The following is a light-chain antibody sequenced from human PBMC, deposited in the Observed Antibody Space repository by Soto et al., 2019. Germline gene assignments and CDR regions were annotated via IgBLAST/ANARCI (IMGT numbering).Light chain of an antibody. CDR2: DAS. J-gene: IGKJ5*01. CDR1: QSVSSY. V-gene: IGKV3-11*01. CDR3: QQRSLWPIT. Sequence: EMVVTQSPATLSLSPGERATLYCRASQSVSSYLAWYQQKPGQAPRLLIEDASDRATGIPPRFSGSGSGTDFTLTISSLEAEDFAVYYCQQRSLWPITFGQGTRLE.